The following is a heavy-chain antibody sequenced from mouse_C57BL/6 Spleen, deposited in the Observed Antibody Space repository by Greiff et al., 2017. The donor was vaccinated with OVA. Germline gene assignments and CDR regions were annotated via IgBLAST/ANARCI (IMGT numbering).Heavy chain of an antibody. CDR1: GISITTGNYR. Sequence: EVMLVESGPGLVKPSQTVFLTCTVTGISITTGNYRWSWIRQFPGNKLEWIGYIYYSGTITYNPSLTSRTTSTRDTPKNQFFLEMNSLTAEDTDTYYCARDSEVYGSSSYYYAMDYWGQGTSVTGSS. J-gene: IGHJ4*01. D-gene: IGHD1-1*01. V-gene: IGHV3-5*01. CDR2: IYYSGTI. CDR3: ARDSEVYGSSSYYYAMDY.